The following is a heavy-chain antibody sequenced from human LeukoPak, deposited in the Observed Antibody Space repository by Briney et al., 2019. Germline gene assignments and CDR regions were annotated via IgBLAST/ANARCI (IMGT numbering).Heavy chain of an antibody. D-gene: IGHD1-14*01. CDR3: ASNRRPYYYYGMDV. Sequence: SETLSLTCTVSGGSISSSSYYWSWIRQPPGKGLEWFGEINHSGSTNYNPSLKSRVTISVDTSKNQFSLKLSSVTAADTAVYYCASNRRPYYYYGMDVWGQGTTVTVSS. V-gene: IGHV4-39*07. CDR2: INHSGST. CDR1: GGSISSSSYY. J-gene: IGHJ6*02.